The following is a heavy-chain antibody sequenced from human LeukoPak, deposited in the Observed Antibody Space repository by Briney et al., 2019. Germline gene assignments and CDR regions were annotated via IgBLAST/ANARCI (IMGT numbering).Heavy chain of an antibody. CDR2: ISSSSSTI. CDR3: ATTVTTANFDY. V-gene: IGHV3-48*01. D-gene: IGHD4-17*01. Sequence: GGSLRLSCAASGFTFSSYSMNWVRQAPGKGLEWVSYISSSSSTIYYADSVKGRFTISRDNAKNSLYLQMNSLRAEDTAVYYCATTVTTANFDYWGQGTLVTVSS. CDR1: GFTFSSYS. J-gene: IGHJ4*02.